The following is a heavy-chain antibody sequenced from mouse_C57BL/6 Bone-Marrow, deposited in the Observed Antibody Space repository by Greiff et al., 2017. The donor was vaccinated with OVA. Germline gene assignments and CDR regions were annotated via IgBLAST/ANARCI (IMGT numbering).Heavy chain of an antibody. D-gene: IGHD1-1*01. CDR1: GFSLTSYG. CDR3: ARSYYYGTFDY. V-gene: IGHV2-2*01. Sequence: QVQLQQSGPGLVQPSQSLSITCTVSGFSLTSYGIHWVRQSPGKGLEWMGVICSGGGTDYNAAFISSQGIRTDNSKIHVFFNMNSLQADDTAIYYCARSYYYGTFDYWGQGTTLTVSS. CDR2: ICSGGGT. J-gene: IGHJ2*01.